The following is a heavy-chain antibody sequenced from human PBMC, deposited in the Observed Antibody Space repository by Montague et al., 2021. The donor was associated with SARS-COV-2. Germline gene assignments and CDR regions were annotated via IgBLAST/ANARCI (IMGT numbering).Heavy chain of an antibody. V-gene: IGHV4-59*01. Sequence: SKTLSLTCTVSGGSISSYYWSWIRQPPGKGLEWIGYIYYSGSTNXNPSLKSRVTISVDTSKNQFSLKLSSVTAADTAVYYCARVFPRWLQFDPYFDYWGQGTLVTGSS. J-gene: IGHJ4*02. CDR1: GGSISSYY. CDR3: ARVFPRWLQFDPYFDY. CDR2: IYYSGST. D-gene: IGHD5-24*01.